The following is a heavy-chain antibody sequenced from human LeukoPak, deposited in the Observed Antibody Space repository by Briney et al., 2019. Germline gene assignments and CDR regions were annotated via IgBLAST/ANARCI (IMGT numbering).Heavy chain of an antibody. CDR2: INPNSGGT. D-gene: IGHD3-22*01. V-gene: IGHV1-2*02. Sequence: ASVKVSCKASGYTFTGNYMHWVRQAPGQGLEWMGWINPNSGGTNYAQTFQGRVTMTRDTSIGTAYMELNRLRSDDTAVYYCARGSYDSSDFEYFHHWGQGTLVTVSS. J-gene: IGHJ1*01. CDR3: ARGSYDSSDFEYFHH. CDR1: GYTFTGNY.